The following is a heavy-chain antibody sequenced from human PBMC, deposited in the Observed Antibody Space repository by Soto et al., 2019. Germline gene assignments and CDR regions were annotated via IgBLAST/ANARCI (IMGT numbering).Heavy chain of an antibody. CDR1: GFTFSSYA. V-gene: IGHV3-23*01. D-gene: IGHD2-2*01. J-gene: IGHJ4*02. CDR3: AKGGPGRGYCSSTSCSPHDY. Sequence: GGSLRLSCAASGFTFSSYAMSWVRQAPGKGLEWVSAISGSGGSTYYADSVKGRFTISRDNSKNTLYLQMNSLRAEDTAVYYCAKGGPGRGYCSSTSCSPHDYWGQGTLDTVSS. CDR2: ISGSGGST.